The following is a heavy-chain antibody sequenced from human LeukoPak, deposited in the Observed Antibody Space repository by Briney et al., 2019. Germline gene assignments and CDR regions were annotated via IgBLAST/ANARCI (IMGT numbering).Heavy chain of an antibody. D-gene: IGHD6-19*01. J-gene: IGHJ4*02. CDR2: IWHDGGNK. V-gene: IGHV3-33*01. CDR3: ARDRSTGSYFFFDY. Sequence: GGSLKLSCAVSGVTVSSNHMSWVRQAPGKGLEWVAVIWHDGGNKYYTDSVKGRFTISRDNSKNTLYLQMNSLRAEDTAVYYCARDRSTGSYFFFDYWGQGVLVTVSS. CDR1: GVTVSSNH.